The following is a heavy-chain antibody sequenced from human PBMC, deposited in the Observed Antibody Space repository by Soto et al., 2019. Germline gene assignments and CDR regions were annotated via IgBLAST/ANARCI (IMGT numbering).Heavy chain of an antibody. CDR3: ARENPEYYDILSAPGLFDP. J-gene: IGHJ5*02. D-gene: IGHD3-9*01. CDR2: IYSGGNT. V-gene: IGHV3-66*01. CDR1: GFTVSSNY. Sequence: EVQLVESGGGLVQPGGSLRLSCAASGFTVSSNYMSWVRQAPGKGLEWVSVIYSGGNTYYADSVKGRFTISRDNSKNTLNVQMNSRRAEATAVYYCARENPEYYDILSAPGLFDPWGQGTLVTVSS.